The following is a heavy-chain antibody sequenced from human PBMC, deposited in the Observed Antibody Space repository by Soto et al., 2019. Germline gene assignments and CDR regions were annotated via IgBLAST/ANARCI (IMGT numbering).Heavy chain of an antibody. CDR3: AGSTVITFRLPYYLAY. CDR2: INHSGST. V-gene: IGHV4-34*01. CDR1: GGSFSGYY. Sequence: QVQLQQWGAGLLKPSETLSLTCAVYGGSFSGYYWSWIRQPPGKGLEWIGEINHSGSTNYNPSLKSRVTIPVEPSKNQFPLKLSSVPAADPALYYGAGSTVITFRLPYYLAYWGQGTLVTVS. D-gene: IGHD4-17*01. J-gene: IGHJ4*02.